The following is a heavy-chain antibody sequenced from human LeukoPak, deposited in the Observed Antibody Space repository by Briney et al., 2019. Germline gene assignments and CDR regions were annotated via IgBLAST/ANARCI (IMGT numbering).Heavy chain of an antibody. J-gene: IGHJ4*02. V-gene: IGHV3-53*01. CDR3: ARFVGLGPITNYFDY. Sequence: GGSLRLSCAASGFTVRNNYMSWVRQAPGKGLEWVSVIYADGRTYYADSVKGRFTISRDNPKNTAHLQMHSLRAEDTAVYYCARFVGLGPITNYFDYWGQGTLVTVSS. CDR2: IYADGRT. CDR1: GFTVRNNY. D-gene: IGHD3-3*01.